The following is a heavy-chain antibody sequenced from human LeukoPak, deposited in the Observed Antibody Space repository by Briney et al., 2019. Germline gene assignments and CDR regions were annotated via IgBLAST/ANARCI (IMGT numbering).Heavy chain of an antibody. CDR3: AREVVNDASASYYYFDY. CDR1: GFTFSNA. CDR2: IIGSGGRT. V-gene: IGHV3-23*01. Sequence: PGGSLRLSCAASGFTFSNAMRGGRRAPGKGLQWVSAIIGSGGRTYYEESVKGGFTISRGKSKNTLYLQMNSLRAEDSAVYFCAREVVNDASASYYYFDYWGQGTLLTVSS. D-gene: IGHD3-10*01. J-gene: IGHJ4*02.